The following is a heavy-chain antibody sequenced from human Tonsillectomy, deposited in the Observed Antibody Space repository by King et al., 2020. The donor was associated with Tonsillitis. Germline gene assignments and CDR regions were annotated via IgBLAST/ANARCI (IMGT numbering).Heavy chain of an antibody. CDR1: GYSFTSYW. J-gene: IGHJ4*02. D-gene: IGHD3-10*01. CDR3: ARGPLYYGSGSYYDY. Sequence: VQLVESGAEVKKPGESLKISCKGSGYSFTSYWIGWVRQMPGKGLEWMGIIYPGDSDTRYSPSFQGQVTISADKSISTAYLQWSSLKASDTAMYYCARGPLYYGSGSYYDYWGQGTLVTVSS. CDR2: IYPGDSDT. V-gene: IGHV5-51*01.